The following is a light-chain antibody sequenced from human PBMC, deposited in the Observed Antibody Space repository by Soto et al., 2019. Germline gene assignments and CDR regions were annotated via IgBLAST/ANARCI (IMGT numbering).Light chain of an antibody. J-gene: IGKJ1*01. V-gene: IGKV3-15*01. CDR1: QSVSSN. Sequence: EIVMTQSPATPSVYPGERATLSCRASQSVSSNLAWYQQKPGQAPRLLIYGASTRATGIPARFSGSGSGTEFTLTISSLQSEDFAVYYCQQYNNWPPAFGQGTKVDIK. CDR2: GAS. CDR3: QQYNNWPPA.